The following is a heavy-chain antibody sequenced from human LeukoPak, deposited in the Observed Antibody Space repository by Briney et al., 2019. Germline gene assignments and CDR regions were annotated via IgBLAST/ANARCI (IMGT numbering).Heavy chain of an antibody. D-gene: IGHD2-2*01. V-gene: IGHV3-48*01. CDR3: ASFVVVPAAIHLGY. CDR1: GFTFSSYS. Sequence: PGGSLRLSCAASGFTFSSYSMNWVRQAPGKGLEWVSYISSSSSTIYYADSVKGRFTISRDNAKNSLYLQMNSLRAEDTAVYYCASFVVVPAAIHLGYWGQGTLVTVSS. CDR2: ISSSSSTI. J-gene: IGHJ4*02.